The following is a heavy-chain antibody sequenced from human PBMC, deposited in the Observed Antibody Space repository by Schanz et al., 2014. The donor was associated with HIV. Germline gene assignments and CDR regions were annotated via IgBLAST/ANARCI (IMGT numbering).Heavy chain of an antibody. CDR3: AKVLIPMIAVPYYGMDV. J-gene: IGHJ6*02. Sequence: EVQLAESGGGLVHPGGSLRLSCAASGFTFSSYWMHWVRQAPGKGLEWISYISGSGSSKYYANSVKGRFTISRDNAKNSLYLQMNSLRAEDTAVYYCAKVLIPMIAVPYYGMDVWGQGTTVTVSS. V-gene: IGHV3-48*04. D-gene: IGHD3-22*01. CDR2: ISGSGSSK. CDR1: GFTFSSYW.